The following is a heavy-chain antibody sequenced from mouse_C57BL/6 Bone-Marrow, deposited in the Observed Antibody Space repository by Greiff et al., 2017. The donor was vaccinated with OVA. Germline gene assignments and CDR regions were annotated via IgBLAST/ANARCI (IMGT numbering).Heavy chain of an antibody. D-gene: IGHD1-1*01. V-gene: IGHV1-55*01. J-gene: IGHJ4*01. Sequence: QVQLQQPGAELVKPGASVKMSCKASGYTFTSYWITWVKQRPGQGLEWIGDIYPGSGSTNYNEKFKSKATMTVDTSSSTAYMQLSSLTSEDSAVYYCARSRITTEGDAMDYWGQGTSVTVSS. CDR2: IYPGSGST. CDR3: ARSRITTEGDAMDY. CDR1: GYTFTSYW.